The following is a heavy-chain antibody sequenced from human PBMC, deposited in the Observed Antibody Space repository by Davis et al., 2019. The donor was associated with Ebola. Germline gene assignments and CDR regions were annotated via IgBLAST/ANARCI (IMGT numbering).Heavy chain of an antibody. J-gene: IGHJ5*02. CDR1: GGSISSSNW. CDR3: ARELSHYDFRSGRRFDP. CDR2: IYHSGST. D-gene: IGHD3-3*01. Sequence: SETLSLTCAVSGGSISSSNWWSWVRQPPGKGLEWIGEIYHSGSTNYNPSLKSRVTISVDKSKNQFSLKLSSVTAADTAVYYCARELSHYDFRSGRRFDPWGQGTLVTVSS. V-gene: IGHV4-4*02.